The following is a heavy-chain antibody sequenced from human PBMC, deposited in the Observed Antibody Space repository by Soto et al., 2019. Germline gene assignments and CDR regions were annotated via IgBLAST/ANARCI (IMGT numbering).Heavy chain of an antibody. Sequence: QVQLVQSGAEVKKPGSSVKVSCKASGGTFSSYAISWVRQAPGQGLEWMGGIIPIFGTANYAQKFQGRVTITAEDSTSTAYMELSSLGSEDTAVYYCAGGHCGGGDCYSVDYWGQGTLVTVSS. V-gene: IGHV1-69*12. CDR2: IIPIFGTA. J-gene: IGHJ4*02. CDR3: AGGHCGGGDCYSVDY. D-gene: IGHD2-21*02. CDR1: GGTFSSYA.